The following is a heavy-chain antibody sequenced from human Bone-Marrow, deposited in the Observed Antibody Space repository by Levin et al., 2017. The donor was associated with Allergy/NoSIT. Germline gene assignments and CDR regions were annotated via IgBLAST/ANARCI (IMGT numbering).Heavy chain of an antibody. CDR1: GFTFSTYN. J-gene: IGHJ4*02. CDR3: AKDVLREFALDK. D-gene: IGHD3-10*02. CDR2: ISYDGSTK. V-gene: IGHV3-30*18. Sequence: QAGGSLRLSCAASGFTFSTYNMHWVRQAPGKGLEWVAVISYDGSTKYYADSVKGRFTISRDNSKNTLYLQMDSLIGEDTAVDYCAKDVLREFALDKWGQGNLVTVSS.